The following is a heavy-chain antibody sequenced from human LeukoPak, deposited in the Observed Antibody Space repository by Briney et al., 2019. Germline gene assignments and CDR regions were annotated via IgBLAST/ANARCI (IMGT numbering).Heavy chain of an antibody. Sequence: APVKVSCKASGYTVTSYAMHWVRQAPGQRLEWMGWINAGNGNTKYSQKFQGRVTITRDTSASTAYMELSSLRSEDTAVYYCARTLSPVDTANAFDYWGQGTLVTVSS. CDR3: ARTLSPVDTANAFDY. CDR1: GYTVTSYA. CDR2: INAGNGNT. D-gene: IGHD5-18*01. V-gene: IGHV1-3*01. J-gene: IGHJ4*02.